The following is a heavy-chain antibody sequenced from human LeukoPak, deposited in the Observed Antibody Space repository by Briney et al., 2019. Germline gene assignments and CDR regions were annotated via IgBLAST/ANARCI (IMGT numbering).Heavy chain of an antibody. Sequence: SGTLSLTCTVSGGSISSYYWSWIRQPPGKGLEWIGYIYYSGSTNYNPSLKSRVTISVDTSKNQFSLKLSSATAADTAVYYCASVRSGSYFDYWGQGTLVTVSS. CDR3: ASVRSGSYFDY. V-gene: IGHV4-59*01. D-gene: IGHD3-10*01. J-gene: IGHJ4*02. CDR2: IYYSGST. CDR1: GGSISSYY.